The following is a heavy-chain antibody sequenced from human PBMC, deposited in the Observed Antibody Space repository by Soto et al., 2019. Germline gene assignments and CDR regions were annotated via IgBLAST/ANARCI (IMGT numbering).Heavy chain of an antibody. CDR2: IPQEGSDG. D-gene: IGHD2-21*02. V-gene: IGHV3-7*03. J-gene: IGHJ6*02. Sequence: DVQLEESGGGLVQPGESLRLSCEVSGFTPSMYSMTWVRQAPGKGLEWVAKIPQEGSDGHYVDSVKGRFTISRDTAKNSVYLQMNSLRAEDTAVYYCARDQLILPAHDFFYGSDVWGQGAKVTVSS. CDR1: GFTPSMYS. CDR3: ARDQLILPAHDFFYGSDV.